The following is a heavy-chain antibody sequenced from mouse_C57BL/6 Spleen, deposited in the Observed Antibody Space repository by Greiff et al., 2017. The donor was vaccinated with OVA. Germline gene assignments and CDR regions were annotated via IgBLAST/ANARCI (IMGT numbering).Heavy chain of an antibody. V-gene: IGHV1-80*01. J-gene: IGHJ2*01. CDR2: IYPGDGDT. CDR1: GYAFSSYW. CDR3: ARAEITTVVAPFDY. Sequence: QVQLQQSGAELVKPGASVKISCKASGYAFSSYWMNWVKQRPGKGLEWIGQIYPGDGDTNYNGKFKGKATLTADKSSSTAYMQLSSLTSEDSAVYFCARAEITTVVAPFDYWGQGTTLTVSS. D-gene: IGHD1-1*01.